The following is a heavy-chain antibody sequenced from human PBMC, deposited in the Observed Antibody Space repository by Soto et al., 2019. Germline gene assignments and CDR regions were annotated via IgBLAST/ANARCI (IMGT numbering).Heavy chain of an antibody. D-gene: IGHD3-10*01. CDR2: IYYSGST. Sequence: PSETLSLTCTVSGGSISSYYWSWIRQPPGKGLEWIGYIYYSGSTNYNPSLKSRVTISVDTSKNQFSLKLNSMTAADTAVYYCARHNYGSGSTYFYSCGQGTLVPVSS. J-gene: IGHJ4*02. V-gene: IGHV4-59*08. CDR3: ARHNYGSGSTYFYS. CDR1: GGSISSYY.